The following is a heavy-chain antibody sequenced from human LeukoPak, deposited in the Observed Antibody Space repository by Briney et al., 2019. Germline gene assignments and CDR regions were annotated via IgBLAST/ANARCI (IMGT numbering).Heavy chain of an antibody. CDR1: GFTFSSYE. CDR2: ISSSGSTI. V-gene: IGHV3-48*03. CDR3: AGSRYGDYYVDY. J-gene: IGHJ4*02. D-gene: IGHD4-17*01. Sequence: PGGSLRLSCAASGFTFSSYEMNWVRQAPGKGLEWVSYISSSGSTIYYADSVKGRFTISRDNAKNSLYLQMNSLRAEDTAVYYCAGSRYGDYYVDYWGQGTLVTVSS.